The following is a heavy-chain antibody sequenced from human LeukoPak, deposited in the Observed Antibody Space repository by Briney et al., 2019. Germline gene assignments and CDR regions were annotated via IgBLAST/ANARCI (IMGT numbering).Heavy chain of an antibody. CDR2: IYSSGST. CDR3: AGGPISTGWYTFDY. Sequence: SETLSLTCTVSGGSISSYYWSWIRQPAGKGLEWIGRIYSSGSTNYNPSLKSRVTMSVDTSKNQFSLKLSSVTAADTAVYYCAGGPISTGWYTFDYWGQGTLVTVSS. CDR1: GGSISSYY. V-gene: IGHV4-4*07. D-gene: IGHD6-19*01. J-gene: IGHJ4*02.